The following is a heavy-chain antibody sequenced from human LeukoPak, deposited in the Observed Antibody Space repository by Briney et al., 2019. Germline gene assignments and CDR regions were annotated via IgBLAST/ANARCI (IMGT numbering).Heavy chain of an antibody. CDR3: AIETRYYDSSGYHAAFDY. D-gene: IGHD3-22*01. CDR1: GFAVSSNY. V-gene: IGHV3-53*01. J-gene: IGHJ4*02. Sequence: GGSLRLSCAASGFAVSSNYMSWVRQAPGKGLEWVSVIYSGGSTYYADSVKGRFTISRDNSKNTLYLQMNSLRAEDTAVYYCAIETRYYDSSGYHAAFDYWGQGTLVTVSS. CDR2: IYSGGST.